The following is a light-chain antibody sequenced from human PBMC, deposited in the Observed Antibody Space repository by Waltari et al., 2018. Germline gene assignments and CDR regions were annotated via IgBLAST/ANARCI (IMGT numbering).Light chain of an antibody. V-gene: IGLV2-23*01. J-gene: IGLJ3*02. CDR3: CSYAGSTSWV. Sequence: QSALPHPASVSGSPGQSITLFCTGTSSDVGSYNLVSWYQQYPGKAPKLMIYEGSKRPSGVSNRFSGSKSGNTASLTISGLQAEDEADYYCCSYAGSTSWVFGGGTKLTVL. CDR2: EGS. CDR1: SSDVGSYNL.